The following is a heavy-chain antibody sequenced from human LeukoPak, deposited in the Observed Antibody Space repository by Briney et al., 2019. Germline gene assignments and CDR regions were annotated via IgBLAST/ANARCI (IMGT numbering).Heavy chain of an antibody. Sequence: PGGSLRLSCAASGFTFSSYAMSWVRQAPGKGLEWVSGISGSGDSTYYADSVKGRFTISRDNSKNTLYLQMNSLRAEDTAVYYCAKTGEYQLLFGSYYYYYGMDVWGQGTTVTVSS. CDR3: AKTGEYQLLFGSYYYYYGMDV. J-gene: IGHJ6*02. CDR1: GFTFSSYA. D-gene: IGHD2-2*01. V-gene: IGHV3-23*01. CDR2: ISGSGDST.